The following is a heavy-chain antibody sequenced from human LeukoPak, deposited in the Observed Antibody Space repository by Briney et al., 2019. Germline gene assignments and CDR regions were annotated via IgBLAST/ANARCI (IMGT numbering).Heavy chain of an antibody. V-gene: IGHV3-30*04. CDR1: GFTFSSYA. CDR2: ISYDGSNK. CDR3: VKRRSRNMITFGGVENWFDP. D-gene: IGHD3-16*01. J-gene: IGHJ5*02. Sequence: GRSLRLSCAASGFTFSSYAMHWVRQAPGKGLEWVAVISYDGSNKYYADSVKGRFTISRDNSKNTLYLQTNSLRAEDTAVYYCVKRRSRNMITFGGVENWFDPWGQGTLVTVSS.